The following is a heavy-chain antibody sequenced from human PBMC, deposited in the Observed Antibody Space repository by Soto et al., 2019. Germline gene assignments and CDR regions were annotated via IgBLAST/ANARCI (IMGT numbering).Heavy chain of an antibody. D-gene: IGHD3-10*01. CDR1: GGSMSTYS. V-gene: IGHV4-4*07. Sequence: SETLSLTCTVSGGSMSTYSWSWIRQAAGKGLEWIGRIFASGSTNYNPSLKSRLTISVDTSKNQFSLRLSSVTAADTAVYYCAVLGEFQSYYYGMNVWGQGTTVTVSS. CDR2: IFASGST. J-gene: IGHJ6*02. CDR3: AVLGEFQSYYYGMNV.